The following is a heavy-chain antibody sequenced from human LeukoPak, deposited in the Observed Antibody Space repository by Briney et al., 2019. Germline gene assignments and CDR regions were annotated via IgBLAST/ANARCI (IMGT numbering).Heavy chain of an antibody. CDR2: ISGGST. CDR1: GFTVSSNE. D-gene: IGHD3-22*01. J-gene: IGHJ6*03. Sequence: GGSLRLSCAASGFTVSSNEMSWVRQAPGKGLEWVSSISGGSTYYADSRKRRFTISRDNSKNTLHLQMNSLRAEDTAVYYCKKMIVAGEGYYYYYYMDVWGKGTTVTVSS. V-gene: IGHV3-38-3*01. CDR3: KKMIVAGEGYYYYYYMDV.